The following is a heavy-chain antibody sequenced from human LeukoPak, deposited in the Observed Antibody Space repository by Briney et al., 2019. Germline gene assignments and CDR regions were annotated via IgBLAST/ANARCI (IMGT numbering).Heavy chain of an antibody. CDR1: GGSISSYY. D-gene: IGHD2-2*03. CDR3: ARDGYRSSTSCRHDAFDI. Sequence: SETLSLTCTVSGGSISSYYWSWMRRPPGKGVEWIGYIYYSGSTNYNPSLKSRVTISIDTSKPQFPLTLRSVPAADTAVYYCARDGYRSSTSCRHDAFDIWGHGTMVPVSS. CDR2: IYYSGST. J-gene: IGHJ3*02. V-gene: IGHV4-59*01.